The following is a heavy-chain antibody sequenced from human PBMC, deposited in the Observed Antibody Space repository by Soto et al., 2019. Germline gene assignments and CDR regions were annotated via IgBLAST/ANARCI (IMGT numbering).Heavy chain of an antibody. J-gene: IGHJ6*02. CDR1: GGSISSSSYY. V-gene: IGHV4-39*01. Sequence: SETLSLTCTVSGGSISSSSYYWGWIRQPPGKGLEWIGSIYYSGSTYYNPSLKSRVTISVDTSKNQFSLKLSSVTAADTAVYYCARLNLLLVEGCSPSAAHDYYGMDVWGQRTTVTISS. CDR2: IYYSGST. CDR3: ARLNLLLVEGCSPSAAHDYYGMDV. D-gene: IGHD2-15*01.